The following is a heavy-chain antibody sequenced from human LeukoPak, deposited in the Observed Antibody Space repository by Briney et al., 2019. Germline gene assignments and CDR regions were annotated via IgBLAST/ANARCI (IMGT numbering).Heavy chain of an antibody. J-gene: IGHJ4*02. CDR3: ASVNSSGGTFDY. D-gene: IGHD6-19*01. CDR1: GYSISSGYY. V-gene: IGHV4-38-2*01. CDR2: IYHSGST. Sequence: SETLSLTCAVSGYSISSGYYWGWIRQPPGKGLEWIGSIYHSGSTYYNPSLKSRVTISVDTSKNQFSLKLSSVTAADTAVYYCASVNSSGGTFDYWGQGTLATVSS.